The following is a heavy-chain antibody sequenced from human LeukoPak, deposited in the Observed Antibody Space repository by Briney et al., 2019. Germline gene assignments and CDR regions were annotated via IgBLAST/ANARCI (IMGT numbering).Heavy chain of an antibody. D-gene: IGHD5-24*01. V-gene: IGHV4-59*12. CDR3: AGVLRVEMVANY. J-gene: IGHJ4*02. CDR1: GGSISSFY. CDR2: THSSGST. Sequence: SETLSLTRTVAGGSISSFYWGWIRQPPGKGVEWIGHTHSSGSTNYNPSLKSRVTISVDTSKNQFSLKLSSMTAADTAVYWCAGVLRVEMVANYWGQGTPVTVSS.